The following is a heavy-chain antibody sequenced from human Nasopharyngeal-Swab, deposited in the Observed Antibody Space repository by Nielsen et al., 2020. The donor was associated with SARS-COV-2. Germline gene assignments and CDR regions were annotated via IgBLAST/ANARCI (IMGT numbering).Heavy chain of an antibody. J-gene: IGHJ4*02. V-gene: IGHV3-53*01. CDR1: GFLVSNTY. CDR2: IFDDGKT. Sequence: GESLKISCAASGFLVSNTYMSWVRQAPGAGLKCVAVIFDDGKTFYAASVKGRFTISRDISKNTLYLQMNGLRAADSAVYYCAKDLHYWGFDHWGQGALVTVSS. CDR3: AKDLHYWGFDH. D-gene: IGHD7-27*01.